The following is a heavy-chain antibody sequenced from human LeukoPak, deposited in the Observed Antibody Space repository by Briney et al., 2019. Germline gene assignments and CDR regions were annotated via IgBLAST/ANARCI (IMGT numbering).Heavy chain of an antibody. Sequence: GGSLRLSCAASGFTVTTNNINWVRQAPGKGLEWVSILWNDGNSYFADSVKGRFSFSRDTSKNILYLQMNSLRVEDTAIYYCLGFGPHFYSDRWGQGTLVTVSS. CDR2: LWNDGNS. D-gene: IGHD3-3*02. CDR3: LGFGPHFYSDR. CDR1: GFTVTTNN. J-gene: IGHJ5*02. V-gene: IGHV3-53*01.